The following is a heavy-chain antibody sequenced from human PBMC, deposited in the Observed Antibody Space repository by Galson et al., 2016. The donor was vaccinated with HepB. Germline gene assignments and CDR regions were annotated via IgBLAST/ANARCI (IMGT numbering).Heavy chain of an antibody. CDR2: IYPGDSSI. V-gene: IGHV5-51*01. J-gene: IGHJ1*01. Sequence: QSGAEVKKPWESLKISCKGSGYSFTNRWIGWVRQVPGRGLEWMGVIYPGDSSITYRPSFQGQVTMSVDKSISTAYLQWNSLKASDTAMYYCARQNEDYGDRAFQHWGQGTRVTVSS. CDR3: ARQNEDYGDRAFQH. CDR1: GYSFTNRW. D-gene: IGHD4/OR15-4a*01.